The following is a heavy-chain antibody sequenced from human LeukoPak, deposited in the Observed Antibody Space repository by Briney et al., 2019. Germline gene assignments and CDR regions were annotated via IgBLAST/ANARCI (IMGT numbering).Heavy chain of an antibody. V-gene: IGHV1-18*01. CDR1: GYTFTSYG. CDR3: ARQGIAAAGTWILRANYYYYYYMDV. CDR2: ISAYNGNT. D-gene: IGHD6-13*01. J-gene: IGHJ6*03. Sequence: ASVKVSCKASGYTFTSYGISWVRQAPGQGLEWMGWISAYNGNTNYAQKLQGRVTMTTDTSTSTAYMELSSLRSEDTAVYYCARQGIAAAGTWILRANYYYYYYMDVWGKGTTVTISS.